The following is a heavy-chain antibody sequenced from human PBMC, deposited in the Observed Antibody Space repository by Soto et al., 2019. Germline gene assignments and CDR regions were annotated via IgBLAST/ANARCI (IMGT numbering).Heavy chain of an antibody. CDR2: INSDGSST. J-gene: IGHJ4*02. V-gene: IGHV3-74*01. CDR3: ARDRPDISNPTDHPMFDY. CDR1: GFIFSSHW. Sequence: GGSLRLSCEASGFIFSSHWMHWVRQSAEKGLVWVSRINSDGSSTAYADSVKGRFTISRDNAKNTLYLQTNSLRVEVTAVYYCARDRPDISNPTDHPMFDYWGQGTQVTVSS. D-gene: IGHD6-6*01.